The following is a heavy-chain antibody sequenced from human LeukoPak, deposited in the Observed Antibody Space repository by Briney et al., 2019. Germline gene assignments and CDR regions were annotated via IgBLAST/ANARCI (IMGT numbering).Heavy chain of an antibody. V-gene: IGHV1-2*02. J-gene: IGHJ4*02. CDR1: GYTFTGFY. CDR2: IHPDSGGT. CDR3: TREDY. Sequence: ASVKVSCKASGYTFTGFYSHWVRQAPGQGLEWMGWIHPDSGGTNYAQTFQGRVTMTRDTSISTAYMELSRLRSDDSAVYYCTREDYWGQGTLVTVSS.